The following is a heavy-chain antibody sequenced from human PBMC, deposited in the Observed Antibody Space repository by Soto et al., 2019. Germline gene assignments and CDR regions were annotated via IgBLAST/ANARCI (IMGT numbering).Heavy chain of an antibody. CDR1: GGSFSGYY. CDR2: INHSGSN. CDR3: ARGRFDWLLSARLFDY. D-gene: IGHD3-9*01. J-gene: IGHJ4*02. V-gene: IGHV4-34*01. Sequence: SATWSLTCTVYGGSFSGYYWSWIRQPPGKGLEWIGEINHSGSNNYNPSLKSRVTISVDTSKNQFSLKLSSVTAADTAVYYCARGRFDWLLSARLFDYWGQGTLVTV.